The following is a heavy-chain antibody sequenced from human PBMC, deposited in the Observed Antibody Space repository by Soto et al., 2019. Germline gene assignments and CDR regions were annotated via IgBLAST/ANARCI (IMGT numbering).Heavy chain of an antibody. CDR3: ARVKTVDDYGMGV. Sequence: SETLSLTCTVSGGTMSSYYWSWIRQPAGKGLEWIGRIYSSGSTDYNPSLKSRVTMSIDTSKNQFSLKLSSVTAADTAVYFCARVKTVDDYGMGVWGQGTTVTVSS. CDR2: IYSSGST. D-gene: IGHD5-12*01. CDR1: GGTMSSYY. J-gene: IGHJ6*02. V-gene: IGHV4-4*07.